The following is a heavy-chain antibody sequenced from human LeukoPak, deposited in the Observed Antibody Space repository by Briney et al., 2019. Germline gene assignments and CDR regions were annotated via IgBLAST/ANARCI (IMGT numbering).Heavy chain of an antibody. Sequence: PGGSLRLSCAASGFTFSSYAMSWVRQAPGKGLEWVSAIRGSGGCTYYADSVKGRFTISRDNSKNTLYLQMNSLRAEDTAVYYCAKDPRLRNYYYYGMDVWGQGTTVTVSS. CDR1: GFTFSSYA. CDR3: AKDPRLRNYYYYGMDV. D-gene: IGHD3-10*01. V-gene: IGHV3-23*01. J-gene: IGHJ6*02. CDR2: IRGSGGCT.